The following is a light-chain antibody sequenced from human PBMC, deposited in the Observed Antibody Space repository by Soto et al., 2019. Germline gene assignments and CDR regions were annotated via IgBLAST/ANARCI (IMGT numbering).Light chain of an antibody. CDR1: SSDVGGYNY. V-gene: IGLV2-14*04. CDR3: SSYTSSSTYV. CDR2: DVS. J-gene: IGLJ1*01. Sequence: GSPGQSITISCTGTSSDVGGYNYVSWYQQHPGKAPKLMIYDVSNRPSGVSNRFSGSKSGNTASLTISGLQAEDEADYYCSSYTSSSTYVFGTGTKVTVL.